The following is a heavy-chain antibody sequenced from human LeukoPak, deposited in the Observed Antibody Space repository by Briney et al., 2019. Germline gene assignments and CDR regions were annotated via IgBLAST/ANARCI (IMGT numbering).Heavy chain of an antibody. CDR1: GGSLRSGDYY. J-gene: IGHJ6*01. V-gene: IGHV4-30-4*01. CDR2: FCYSGRT. CDR3: ARERKPPHPYYYYGMDV. Sequence: SHTLSLTCAFSGGSLRSGDYYGTWSRWPPGKVLEWVGHFCYSGRTYYNPSLKSRLTISVDTSTNQFSLQLSSVTAAETAVYYCARERKPPHPYYYYGMDVWGQGTTVTVYS. D-gene: IGHD1-14*01.